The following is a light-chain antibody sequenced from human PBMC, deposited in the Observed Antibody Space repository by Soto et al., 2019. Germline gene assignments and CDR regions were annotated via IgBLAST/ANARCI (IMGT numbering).Light chain of an antibody. CDR3: TSYAGSNALV. J-gene: IGLJ2*01. CDR1: SSDVGGFNY. CDR2: EVS. V-gene: IGLV2-8*01. Sequence: QSVLTQPPSASGSPGQSVTISCTGTSSDVGGFNYVSWFQQHPVKAPKLIIYEVSKRPSGVPDRFSGSKSGNTASLTVSGLQAGDEADYYCTSYAGSNALVFGGGTKLTVL.